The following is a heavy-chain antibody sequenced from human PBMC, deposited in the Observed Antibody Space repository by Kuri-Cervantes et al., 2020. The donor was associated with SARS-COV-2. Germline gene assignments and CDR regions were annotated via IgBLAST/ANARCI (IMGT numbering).Heavy chain of an antibody. Sequence: GGSLRLSCAASGFTFSDYYMNWIRQAPGKGLEWVAYVSSDNSYKRYVDSVKGRFTISRDNAKNSLFLQMNSLRADDTAVYYCVRYGMHVWGQGTTVTVSS. V-gene: IGHV3-11*06. J-gene: IGHJ6*02. CDR1: GFTFSDYY. CDR2: VSSDNSYK. CDR3: VRYGMHV.